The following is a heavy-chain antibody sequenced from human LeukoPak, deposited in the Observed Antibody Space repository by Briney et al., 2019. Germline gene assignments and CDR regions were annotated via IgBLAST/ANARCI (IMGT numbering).Heavy chain of an antibody. V-gene: IGHV1-8*01. CDR3: ARDNSVGDYAWWFDP. CDR1: GYTFTSYD. Sequence: ASVKVSCKASGYTFTSYDINWVRQASGQGLEWMGRLNPHSGSTDYAQKFQGRVTMTRDMSTSTDYMELSSLRSEDTAVYYCARDNSVGDYAWWFDPWGQGTLVTVSS. J-gene: IGHJ5*02. CDR2: LNPHSGST. D-gene: IGHD1-26*01.